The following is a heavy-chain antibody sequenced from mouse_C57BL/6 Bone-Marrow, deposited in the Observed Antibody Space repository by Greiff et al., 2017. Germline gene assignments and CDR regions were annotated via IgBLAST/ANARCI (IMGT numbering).Heavy chain of an antibody. D-gene: IGHD2-12*01. CDR1: GYTFNSYW. CDR3: TRRAYYSNYSYAMDY. V-gene: IGHV1-5*01. Sequence: VQLKQSGTVLARPGASVTMSCKTSGYTFNSYWMHWVKQRTGQGLEWIGAIYPGNSDTSYNQKFKGKAKLTAVTSASTAYMELSSLTNEDSAVYYCTRRAYYSNYSYAMDYWGQGTSVTVSS. J-gene: IGHJ4*01. CDR2: IYPGNSDT.